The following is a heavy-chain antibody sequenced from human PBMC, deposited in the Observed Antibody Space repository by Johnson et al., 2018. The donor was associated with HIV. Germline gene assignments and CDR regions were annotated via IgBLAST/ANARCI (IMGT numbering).Heavy chain of an antibody. J-gene: IGHJ3*02. Sequence: QVQLVESGGGVVQPGGSLRLSCAASGFTFSSYAMHWVRQAPGKGLEWVALISYDGSIKYYGDSVTGRFTISRDNSKNTLYLQMNSLRVEDTAVYYCARDALLRFLEWFIWGQGTMVTVSS. V-gene: IGHV3-30*04. D-gene: IGHD3-3*01. CDR2: ISYDGSIK. CDR1: GFTFSSYA. CDR3: ARDALLRFLEWFI.